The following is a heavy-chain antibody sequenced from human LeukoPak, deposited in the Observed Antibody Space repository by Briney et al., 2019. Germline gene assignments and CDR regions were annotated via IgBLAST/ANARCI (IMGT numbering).Heavy chain of an antibody. Sequence: GGSLRLSCAASGFTFSDYNMRWIRQAPGKGLEWVSSISRSGSTKYYADSVKGRFTISRDNAKNSLFLQMNSLRAEDTAVYYCARDPGEWDGNMDVWGKGTTVTVSS. D-gene: IGHD3-10*01. CDR3: ARDPGEWDGNMDV. CDR1: GFTFSDYN. J-gene: IGHJ6*03. CDR2: ISRSGSTK. V-gene: IGHV3-11*01.